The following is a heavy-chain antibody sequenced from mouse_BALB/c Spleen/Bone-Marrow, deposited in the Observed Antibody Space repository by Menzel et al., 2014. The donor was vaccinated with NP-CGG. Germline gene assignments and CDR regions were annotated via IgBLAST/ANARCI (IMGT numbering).Heavy chain of an antibody. CDR3: ARKEGYDGYPDY. D-gene: IGHD2-3*01. CDR1: GYTFSSYW. V-gene: IGHV1-9*01. Sequence: VQLVESGAELMKPGASVKISCKATGYTFSSYWIEWVKQRPGHGLEWIGEILPGSGSTNYNEKFKGKATFTADTSSNTACMQLSSLTSEDSAVYYCARKEGYDGYPDYWGQGTTLTVSS. CDR2: ILPGSGST. J-gene: IGHJ2*01.